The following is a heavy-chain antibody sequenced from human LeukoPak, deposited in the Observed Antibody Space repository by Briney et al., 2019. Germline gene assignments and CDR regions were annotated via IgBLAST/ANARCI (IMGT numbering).Heavy chain of an antibody. J-gene: IGHJ5*02. CDR2: IYISGST. CDR3: ARDPSPFYSGSYLGFDP. V-gene: IGHV4-4*07. D-gene: IGHD1-26*01. CDR1: GGSISSYY. Sequence: SETLSLTCTVSGGSISSYYWSWIRQPAGKGLEWIGRIYISGSTNYNPSLKSRVTISVVTSKNQFSLKLSSVTAADTAVYYCARDPSPFYSGSYLGFDPWGQGTLVTVSS.